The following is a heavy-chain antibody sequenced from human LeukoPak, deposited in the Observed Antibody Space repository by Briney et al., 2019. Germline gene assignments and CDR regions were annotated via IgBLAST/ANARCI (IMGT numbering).Heavy chain of an antibody. D-gene: IGHD3-9*01. Sequence: ASVKVSCKASGITFTSYAISWVRQAPGQGLEWMGWISAYNGNTNFAQKLQGRVTMTTDTSTSTAYMDLRSLGSDDTAVYYCARDRAATNTQVRFCLDWGQGTLVTVSS. J-gene: IGHJ4*02. CDR3: ARDRAATNTQVRFCLD. V-gene: IGHV1-18*01. CDR1: GITFTSYA. CDR2: ISAYNGNT.